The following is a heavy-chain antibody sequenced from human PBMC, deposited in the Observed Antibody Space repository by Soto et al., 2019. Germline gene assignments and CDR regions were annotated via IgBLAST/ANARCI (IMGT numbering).Heavy chain of an antibody. V-gene: IGHV1-69*13. Sequence: SVKVSCKASGGTFSSYAISWVRQAPGQGLEWMGGIIPIFGTANYAQGIQGRVTITADESTSTAYMELSSLRSEDTAVYYCARGGYVMVWFGPWRHGLLVPVSS. CDR2: IIPIFGTA. CDR3: ARGGYVMVWFGP. J-gene: IGHJ5*02. CDR1: GGTFSSYA. D-gene: IGHD5-12*01.